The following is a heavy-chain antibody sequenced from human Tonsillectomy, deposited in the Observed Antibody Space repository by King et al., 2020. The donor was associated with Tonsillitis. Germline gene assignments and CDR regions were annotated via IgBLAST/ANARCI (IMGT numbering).Heavy chain of an antibody. Sequence: VQLVESGGGLVRPGGSLRLSCVVSGFAFSSYAMSWVRQAPGKGLEWVSAISGSGTTTSYADSVKGRFTISRDNSKDTLYLQMNSLRAEDTAIYYCAKDLSRWFYLGEFDYWGQGTLVTVSS. CDR1: GFAFSSYA. D-gene: IGHD3-10*01. J-gene: IGHJ4*02. V-gene: IGHV3-23*04. CDR2: ISGSGTTT. CDR3: AKDLSRWFYLGEFDY.